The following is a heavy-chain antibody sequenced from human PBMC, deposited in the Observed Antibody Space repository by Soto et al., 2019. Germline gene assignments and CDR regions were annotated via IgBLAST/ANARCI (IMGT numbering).Heavy chain of an antibody. CDR2: IKSKTDGGTT. Sequence: PGGSLSLSCAASGFTFSNAWMSWVRQAPGKGLEWVGRIKSKTDGGTTDYAAPVKGRFTISRDDSKNTLYLQMNSLKTEDTAVYYCTTVYCSSTSCPSDYWGQGTLVTVSS. CDR3: TTVYCSSTSCPSDY. J-gene: IGHJ4*02. D-gene: IGHD2-2*01. CDR1: GFTFSNAW. V-gene: IGHV3-15*01.